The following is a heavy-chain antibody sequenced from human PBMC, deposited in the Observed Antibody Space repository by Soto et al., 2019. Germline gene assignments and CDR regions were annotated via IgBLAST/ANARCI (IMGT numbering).Heavy chain of an antibody. CDR2: IYYSGIT. D-gene: IGHD3-16*01. V-gene: IGHV4-59*01. Sequence: QVQLQESGPGLVKPSETLSLTCTVSGVSISSYYWSWIRQPPGKGLEWIGYIYYSGITNYNPSLTSRVTISVDTSKNQFSLKLSSVTAADTAVYYCARRYGGNFDYWGQGTLVTVSS. CDR1: GVSISSYY. J-gene: IGHJ4*02. CDR3: ARRYGGNFDY.